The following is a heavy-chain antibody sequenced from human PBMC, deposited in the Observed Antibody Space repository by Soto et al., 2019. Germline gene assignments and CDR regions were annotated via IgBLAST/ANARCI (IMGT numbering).Heavy chain of an antibody. CDR1: GGSFIGYI. Sequence: SSETLSLTCAVYGGSFIGYIWSWIRQTPGKGLQWIGQINHSGSASYNPSLKSRVTISVHTSNSQFSLELSSVTAADTAVYYCARGLITGSHYSGGWYYFDSWGQGTQVTVSS. V-gene: IGHV4-34*01. J-gene: IGHJ4*02. CDR3: ARGLITGSHYSGGWYYFDS. CDR2: INHSGSA. D-gene: IGHD6-19*01.